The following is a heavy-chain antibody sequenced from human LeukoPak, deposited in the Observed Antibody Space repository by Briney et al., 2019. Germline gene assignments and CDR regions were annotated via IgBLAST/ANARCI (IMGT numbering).Heavy chain of an antibody. CDR1: GGSISNYY. J-gene: IGHJ5*02. CDR2: IYYSGST. CDR3: ARVGFRGYSYPNWFDP. V-gene: IGHV4-59*12. Sequence: SETLSLTCTVSGGSISNYYWSWIRQPPGKGLEWIGYIYYSGSTYYNPSLKSRVTISVDTSKNQFSLKLSSVTAADTAVYYCARVGFRGYSYPNWFDPWGQGTLVTVSS. D-gene: IGHD5-18*01.